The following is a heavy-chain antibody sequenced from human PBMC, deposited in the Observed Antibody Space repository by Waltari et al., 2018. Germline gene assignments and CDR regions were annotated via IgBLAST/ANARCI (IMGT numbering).Heavy chain of an antibody. Sequence: EVQLVESGGGLVQPGGSLRLSCAASGFTFSSYWMSWVRQAPGKGLEWWANIKQDGSEKYYVDSVKGRFTISRDNAKNSLYLQMNSLRAEDTAVYYCAKYTAMDLIDYWGQGTLVTVSS. CDR3: AKYTAMDLIDY. CDR1: GFTFSSYW. D-gene: IGHD5-18*01. V-gene: IGHV3-7*02. J-gene: IGHJ4*02. CDR2: IKQDGSEK.